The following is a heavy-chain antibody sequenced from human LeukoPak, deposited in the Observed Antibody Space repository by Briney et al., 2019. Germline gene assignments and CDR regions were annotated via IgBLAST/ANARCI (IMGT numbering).Heavy chain of an antibody. V-gene: IGHV4-59*01. CDR2: IYYSGST. CDR3: ASTGLAFGELSWWFDP. CDR1: SGSISSYY. J-gene: IGHJ5*02. Sequence: SETLSLTCTVSSGSISSYYWSWIRQPPGKGLEWIGYIYYSGSTNYNPSLKSRVTISVDTSKNQFSLKLSSVTAADTAVYYCASTGLAFGELSWWFDPWGQGTLVNVSS. D-gene: IGHD3-10*01.